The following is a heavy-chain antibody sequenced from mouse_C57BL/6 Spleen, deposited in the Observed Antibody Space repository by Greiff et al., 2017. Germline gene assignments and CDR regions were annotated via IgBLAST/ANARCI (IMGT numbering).Heavy chain of an antibody. Sequence: QVQLQQSGAELVRPGASVKLSCKASGYTFTDYYINWVKQRPGQGLEWIARIYPGSGNTYYNEKFKGKATLTAEKSSSTAYMQLSSLTSEDSAVYFCARSHYYGSSPFDYWGQGTTLTVSS. CDR1: GYTFTDYY. V-gene: IGHV1-76*01. D-gene: IGHD1-1*01. CDR2: IYPGSGNT. CDR3: ARSHYYGSSPFDY. J-gene: IGHJ2*01.